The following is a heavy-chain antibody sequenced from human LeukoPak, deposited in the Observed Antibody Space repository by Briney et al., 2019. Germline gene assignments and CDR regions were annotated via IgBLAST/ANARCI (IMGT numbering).Heavy chain of an antibody. CDR2: IKGDGSEK. J-gene: IGHJ2*01. CDR3: ARTPADWYFDL. V-gene: IGHV3-7*01. Sequence: GGSLRLSCAASGFTFSSSWMSWVRQAPGRGLEWVANIKGDGSEKYYVDSVKGRFTISRDNAKNSLDLQLNGLRAEDTAVYYCARTPADWYFDLWGRGTLVTVSS. CDR1: GFTFSSSW.